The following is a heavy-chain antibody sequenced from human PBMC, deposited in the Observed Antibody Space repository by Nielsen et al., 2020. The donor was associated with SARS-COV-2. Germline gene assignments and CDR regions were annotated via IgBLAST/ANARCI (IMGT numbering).Heavy chain of an antibody. D-gene: IGHD3-3*01. V-gene: IGHV3-30*07. J-gene: IGHJ6*02. CDR3: ARGTGDFWSGYVSYYYYYGMDV. Sequence: GRFTISRDNSKNTLYLQMNSLRAEDTAVYYCARGTGDFWSGYVSYYYYYGMDVWGQGTTVTVSS.